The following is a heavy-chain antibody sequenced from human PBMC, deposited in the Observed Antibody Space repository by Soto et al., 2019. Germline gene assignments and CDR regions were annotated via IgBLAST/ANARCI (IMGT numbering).Heavy chain of an antibody. J-gene: IGHJ5*02. D-gene: IGHD2-8*01. CDR3: AKDRDRYCTNGVCSNWFDP. V-gene: IGHV3-23*01. CDR2: ISGSGGST. CDR1: GFTFSSYA. Sequence: PGGSLRLSCGASGFTFSSYAMSWIRQAPGKGLEWVSAISGSGGSTYYADSVKGRFTISRDNSKNTLYLQMNSLRAEDTAVYYCAKDRDRYCTNGVCSNWFDPWGQGTLVTVSS.